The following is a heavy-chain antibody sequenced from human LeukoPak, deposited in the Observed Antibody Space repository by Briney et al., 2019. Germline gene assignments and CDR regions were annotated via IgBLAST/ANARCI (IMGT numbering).Heavy chain of an antibody. D-gene: IGHD1-1*01. CDR3: ARDWQLEPRAFDI. J-gene: IGHJ3*02. CDR2: ISSSSSYI. Sequence: TGGSLRLSCAASGFTFSSYSMNWVRQAPGKGLEWVSSISSSSSYIYYADSVKGRFTISRDNAKNSLYLQMNSLRAEDTAVYYCARDWQLEPRAFDIWGQGTMVTVSS. V-gene: IGHV3-21*01. CDR1: GFTFSSYS.